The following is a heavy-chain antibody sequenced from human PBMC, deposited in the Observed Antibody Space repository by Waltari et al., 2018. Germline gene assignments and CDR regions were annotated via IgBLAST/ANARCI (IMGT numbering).Heavy chain of an antibody. D-gene: IGHD6-13*01. J-gene: IGHJ6*02. CDR2: ISSDGIST. CDR3: SRGSGQLGYIMDV. V-gene: IGHV3-74*01. CDR1: GLSLSTYW. Sequence: EVQLVESGGGLVQPGGSLRLDCAASGLSLSTYWMPWVRQVPGRGLVWVSRISSDGISTTYADSVKGRFSIFRDNAKNTLYLHMNSLRADDTAVYFCSRGSGQLGYIMDVWGQGTTVTVSS.